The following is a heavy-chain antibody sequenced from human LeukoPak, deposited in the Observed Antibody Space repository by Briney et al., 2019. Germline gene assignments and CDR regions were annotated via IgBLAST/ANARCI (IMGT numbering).Heavy chain of an antibody. CDR2: IYHSGST. CDR3: ARPRGGVTTYWYFDL. Sequence: SETLSLTCTVSGYSISSGYYWGWIRQPPGKGLEWIGSIYHSGSTYYNPSLKSRVTISVDTSKNQFYLTLTSVTAADTAVYYCARPRGGVTTYWYFDLWGRGTLVTVSS. V-gene: IGHV4-38-2*02. CDR1: GYSISSGYY. J-gene: IGHJ2*01. D-gene: IGHD3-16*01.